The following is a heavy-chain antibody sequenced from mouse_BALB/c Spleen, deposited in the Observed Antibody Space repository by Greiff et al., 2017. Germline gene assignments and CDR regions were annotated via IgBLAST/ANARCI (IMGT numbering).Heavy chain of an antibody. Sequence: EVKVVESGGGLVQPKGSLKLSCAASGFTFNTYAMNWVRQAPGKGLEWVARIRSKSNNYATYYADSVKDRFTISRDDSQSMLYLQMNNLKTEDTAMYYCVRGGKGYFDYWGQGTTLTVSS. J-gene: IGHJ2*01. D-gene: IGHD1-1*02. CDR1: GFTFNTYA. CDR2: IRSKSNNYAT. V-gene: IGHV10-1*02. CDR3: VRGGKGYFDY.